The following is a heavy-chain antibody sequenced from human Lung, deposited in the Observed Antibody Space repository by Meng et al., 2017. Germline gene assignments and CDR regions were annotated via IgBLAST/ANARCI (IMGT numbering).Heavy chain of an antibody. J-gene: IGHJ4*02. D-gene: IGHD2-21*02. CDR3: ARGDYCGGDCYWFDY. CDR2: INAGNGNT. Sequence: QVRVGQSGAEVKKPGASVKVSCKASGYTFTSYAMHWVRQAPGQRLEWMGWINAGNGNTKYSQKFQGRVTITRDTSASTAYMELSSLRSEDTAVYYCARGDYCGGDCYWFDYWGQGTLVTVSS. CDR1: GYTFTSYA. V-gene: IGHV1-3*01.